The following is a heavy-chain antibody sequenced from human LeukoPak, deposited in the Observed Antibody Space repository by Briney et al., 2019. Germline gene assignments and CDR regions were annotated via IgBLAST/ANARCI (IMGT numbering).Heavy chain of an antibody. Sequence: GGSLRLSCAASGFPFSSYSMNWVRQAPGKGLEWVSYISASGSNIYYLDSVKGRFTVSRDNAMNSLFLQMDRPRAEDTAVYYCVRVKGTYFDFSGQGTLVTVSS. CDR3: VRVKGTYFDF. D-gene: IGHD1-1*01. CDR1: GFPFSSYS. J-gene: IGHJ4*02. V-gene: IGHV3-48*01. CDR2: ISASGSNI.